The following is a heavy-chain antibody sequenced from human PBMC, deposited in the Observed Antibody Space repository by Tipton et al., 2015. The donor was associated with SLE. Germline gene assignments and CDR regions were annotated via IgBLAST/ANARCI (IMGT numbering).Heavy chain of an antibody. D-gene: IGHD3-10*01. V-gene: IGHV3-9*01. CDR2: ISWNSGSI. J-gene: IGHJ4*02. Sequence: SLRLSCAASGFTFDDYAMHWVRQAPGKGLEWVSGISWNSGSIGYADSVKGRFTISRDNAKNSLYLQMNSLRAEDTALYYCAKDIYGSGSLLGGGLDYWGQGTLVTVSS. CDR3: AKDIYGSGSLLGGGLDY. CDR1: GFTFDDYA.